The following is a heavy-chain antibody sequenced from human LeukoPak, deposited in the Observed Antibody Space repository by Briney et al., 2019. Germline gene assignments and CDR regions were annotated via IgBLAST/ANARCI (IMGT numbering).Heavy chain of an antibody. D-gene: IGHD6-19*01. CDR1: GGSISSGGYY. Sequence: SETLSLTCTVSGGSISSGGYYWSWVRQPPGKGLEWIGEIYHSGSTNYNSSLKSRVTISVDKSKNQFSLKLSSVTAADTAMYYCARGGTTVAGTFWFDPWGQGTLVTVSS. CDR2: IYHSGST. CDR3: ARGGTTVAGTFWFDP. V-gene: IGHV4-39*07. J-gene: IGHJ5*02.